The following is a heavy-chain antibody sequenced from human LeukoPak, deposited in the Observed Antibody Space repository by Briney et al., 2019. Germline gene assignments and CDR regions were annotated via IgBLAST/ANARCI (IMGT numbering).Heavy chain of an antibody. J-gene: IGHJ6*03. V-gene: IGHV4-38-2*02. D-gene: IGHD3-3*01. CDR3: ARGFLRYYYMDV. CDR1: GYSISSGYY. CDR2: IYHSGST. Sequence: SETLXLTCTVSGYSISSGYYWGWIRQPPGKGLEWIGSIYHSGSTYYNPSLKSRVTISVDTAKNQFSLKLSSVTAADPAVYYCARGFLRYYYMDVWGKGTTVTVSS.